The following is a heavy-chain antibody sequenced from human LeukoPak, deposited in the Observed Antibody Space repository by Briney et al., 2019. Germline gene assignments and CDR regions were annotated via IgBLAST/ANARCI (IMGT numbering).Heavy chain of an antibody. CDR2: IYHSGST. CDR1: GYSISSGYY. D-gene: IGHD2-2*01. Sequence: PSETLSLTCTVSGYSISSGYYWGWIRQPPGKGLEWIGSIYHSGSTYYNPSLKSRVTISVDTPKNQFSLKLSSVTAADTAVYYCARGSIVVVPADYWGQGTLVTVSS. V-gene: IGHV4-38-2*02. CDR3: ARGSIVVVPADY. J-gene: IGHJ4*02.